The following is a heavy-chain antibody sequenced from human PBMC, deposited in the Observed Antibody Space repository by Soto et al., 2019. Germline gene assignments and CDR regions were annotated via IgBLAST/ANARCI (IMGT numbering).Heavy chain of an antibody. CDR2: ISWNSGSI. CDR1: GFTFDEYA. V-gene: IGHV3-9*01. J-gene: IGHJ3*02. CDR3: AKDSPRLKQLVFAFDI. D-gene: IGHD6-6*01. Sequence: EVQLVESGGGLVQPGRSLRLSCAASGFTFDEYAMHWVRQAPGKGLEWVSGISWNSGSIGYADSVRGRFTISRDNAKNSLYLQLNSLRAEDTALYYCAKDSPRLKQLVFAFDIWGHGTMVTVSS.